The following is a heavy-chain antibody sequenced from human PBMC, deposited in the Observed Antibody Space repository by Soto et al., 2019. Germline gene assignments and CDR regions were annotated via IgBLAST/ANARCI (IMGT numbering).Heavy chain of an antibody. J-gene: IGHJ5*02. CDR3: TSAGYSSSGYWFDP. CDR1: GGTFSSYT. Sequence: QVQLVQSGAEVKKPGSSVKVSCKASGGTFSSYTISWVRQAPGQGLEWMGRIIPILGIANYAQKFQGRRTITADKSTSTAYMELSSLRSEDTAVYYCTSAGYSSSGYWFDPWGQGTLVTVSS. CDR2: IIPILGIA. D-gene: IGHD6-13*01. V-gene: IGHV1-69*02.